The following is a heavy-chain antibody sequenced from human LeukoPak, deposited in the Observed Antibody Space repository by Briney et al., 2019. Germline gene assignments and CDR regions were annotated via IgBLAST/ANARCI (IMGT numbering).Heavy chain of an antibody. Sequence: GGSLRLXCAASGFTFSSYSMNWVRRAPGKGLEWVSSISSSSSYIYYADSVKGRFTISRDNAKNSLYLQMNSLRAEDTAVYYCARDRKVTVDYWGQGTLVTVSS. CDR3: ARDRKVTVDY. CDR1: GFTFSSYS. CDR2: ISSSSSYI. V-gene: IGHV3-21*01. D-gene: IGHD2-21*02. J-gene: IGHJ4*02.